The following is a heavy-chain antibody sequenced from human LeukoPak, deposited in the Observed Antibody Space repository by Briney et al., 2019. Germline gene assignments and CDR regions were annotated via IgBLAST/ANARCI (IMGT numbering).Heavy chain of an antibody. D-gene: IGHD6-13*01. CDR3: ARDSSSWYGGAFDI. V-gene: IGHV4-61*02. CDR1: GGSISGGSYY. CDR2: IYTSGST. Sequence: SETLSLTCTVSGGSISGGSYYWSWIRQPAGKGLEWIGRIYTSGSTNYNPSLKSRVTISVDTSKNQFSLKLSSVTAADTAVYYCARDSSSWYGGAFDIWGQGTMVTVSS. J-gene: IGHJ3*02.